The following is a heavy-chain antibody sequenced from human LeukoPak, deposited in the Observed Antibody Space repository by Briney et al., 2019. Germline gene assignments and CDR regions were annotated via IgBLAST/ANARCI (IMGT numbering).Heavy chain of an antibody. Sequence: SGTLSLTCGVSGGSISNTNWWSWVRQPPGQGLEWIGEISLTGLTHYNPSLESRVTVSLDKSKNQLSLNLTSVTAADTAVYYCARDQVAMITFGGVIEQRYYGMDVWGQGTTVTVSS. CDR1: GGSISNTNW. CDR2: ISLTGLT. CDR3: ARDQVAMITFGGVIEQRYYGMDV. J-gene: IGHJ6*02. V-gene: IGHV4-4*02. D-gene: IGHD3-16*02.